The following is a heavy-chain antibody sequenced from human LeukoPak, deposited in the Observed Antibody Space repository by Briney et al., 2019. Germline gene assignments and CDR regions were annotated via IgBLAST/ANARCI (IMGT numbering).Heavy chain of an antibody. D-gene: IGHD6-13*01. V-gene: IGHV4-4*07. CDR1: GGSISSYY. Sequence: SETLSLTCTVSGGSISSYYWTWIRQPAGKGLEWIGRIYTSGSTNYNPSFKSRVTMSVDTSNNQFSLNLSSVTAADTAVYYCARQIIAAGKNYYGMDVWGQGTTVTVSS. J-gene: IGHJ6*02. CDR3: ARQIIAAGKNYYGMDV. CDR2: IYTSGST.